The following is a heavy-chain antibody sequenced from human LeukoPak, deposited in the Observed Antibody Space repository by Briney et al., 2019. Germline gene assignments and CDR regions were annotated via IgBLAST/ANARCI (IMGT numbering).Heavy chain of an antibody. CDR3: ANAEVERMIRGVINLRRFDY. Sequence: GGSLRPSCAASGFTFSSYGMQWVRQAPGKGLEWVAVISYDGSNKYYADSVKGRFTISRDNSKNTLYLQMNSLRAEDTAVYYCANAEVERMIRGVINLRRFDYWGQGTLVTVSS. CDR2: ISYDGSNK. V-gene: IGHV3-30*18. D-gene: IGHD3-10*01. CDR1: GFTFSSYG. J-gene: IGHJ4*02.